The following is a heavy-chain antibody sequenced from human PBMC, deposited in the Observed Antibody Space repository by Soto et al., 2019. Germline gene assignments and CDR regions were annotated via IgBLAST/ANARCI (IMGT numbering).Heavy chain of an antibody. Sequence: PGGSLRLSCAASGFTFSSYEMNWVRQAPGKGLEWVSYISSSGSTIYYADSVKGRFTISRDNAKNSLYLQMNSLRAEDTAVYYCARDQGGGWFDPWGQGTLVTVSS. V-gene: IGHV3-48*03. D-gene: IGHD3-10*01. CDR3: ARDQGGGWFDP. CDR2: ISSSGSTI. CDR1: GFTFSSYE. J-gene: IGHJ5*02.